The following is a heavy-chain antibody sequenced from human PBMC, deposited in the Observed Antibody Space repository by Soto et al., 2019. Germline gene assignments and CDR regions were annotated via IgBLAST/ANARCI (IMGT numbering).Heavy chain of an antibody. Sequence: EVQLLESGGGLVQPGGSLRLSCAVSGFTFSTHAMSWVRQAPGKGLEWVSGTSDTGSTTYYADSVKGQLTIPRDNSKNKQYLQMNSLRAEDTAISYCAKQSKGRCTSCYSGGSPCRLDCWGQVSLVTVS. CDR1: GFTFSTHA. CDR3: AKQSKGRCTSCYSGGSPCRLDC. CDR2: TSDTGSTT. D-gene: IGHD2-2*02. J-gene: IGHJ4*02. V-gene: IGHV3-23*01.